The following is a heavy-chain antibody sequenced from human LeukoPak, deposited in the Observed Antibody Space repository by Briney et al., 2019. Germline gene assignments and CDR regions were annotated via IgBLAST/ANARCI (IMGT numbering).Heavy chain of an antibody. V-gene: IGHV4-61*02. Sequence: PSETLSLTCTVSGGSISSGSYYWSWIRQPAGKGLEWIGRIYTSGSTNYNPSLKSRVTISVDTSKNQFSLKLSSVTAADTAVYYCARVYDCGGDCYNFDYWGQGTLVTVSS. J-gene: IGHJ4*02. CDR1: GGSISSGSYY. D-gene: IGHD2-21*02. CDR2: IYTSGST. CDR3: ARVYDCGGDCYNFDY.